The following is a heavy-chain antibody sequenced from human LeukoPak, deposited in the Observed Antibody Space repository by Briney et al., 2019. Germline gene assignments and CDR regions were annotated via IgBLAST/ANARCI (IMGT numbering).Heavy chain of an antibody. Sequence: GGSLRLSCAASEFTLSSYSMNWVRQAPGKGLEWVAFIRYDGSNKYYADSVKGRFTISRDNAKNSLYLQMNSLRAEDTAVYYCARDASRGVINYGMDVWGQGTTVTVSS. D-gene: IGHD3-10*01. CDR3: ARDASRGVINYGMDV. CDR2: IRYDGSNK. CDR1: EFTLSSYS. V-gene: IGHV3-30*02. J-gene: IGHJ6*02.